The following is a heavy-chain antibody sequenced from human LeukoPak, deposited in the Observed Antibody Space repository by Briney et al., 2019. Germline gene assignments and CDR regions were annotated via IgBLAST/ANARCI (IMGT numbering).Heavy chain of an antibody. J-gene: IGHJ4*02. Sequence: GASVKVSCKASGYIFTSYSMHWVRRAPGQGLEWMGIINPSGGTTNYAQKFQGRVTMTRDTSTSTVYMDLSSLRPEDTAVYYCARDLSHRYYHSTGYAFDYWGQGTLVTVSS. D-gene: IGHD3-22*01. V-gene: IGHV1-46*01. CDR2: INPSGGTT. CDR3: ARDLSHRYYHSTGYAFDY. CDR1: GYIFTSYS.